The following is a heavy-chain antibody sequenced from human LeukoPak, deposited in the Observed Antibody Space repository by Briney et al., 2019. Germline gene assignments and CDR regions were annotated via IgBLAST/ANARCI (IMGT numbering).Heavy chain of an antibody. V-gene: IGHV5-51*01. CDR1: GYSFSSYW. CDR2: IYAGDSQT. D-gene: IGHD3-10*01. CDR3: ARHTAFSDTSSWFESH. Sequence: GESLKISCKGSGYSFSSYWIAWVRQMPGKGLEWVGIIYAGDSQTRYSPSFQGQVTISADKSINTAYLQWSSLKASDTAMYYCARHTAFSDTSSWFESHWGQGTLVTVSS. J-gene: IGHJ4*02.